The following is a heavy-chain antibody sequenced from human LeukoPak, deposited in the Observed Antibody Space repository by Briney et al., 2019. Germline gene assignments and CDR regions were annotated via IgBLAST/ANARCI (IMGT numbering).Heavy chain of an antibody. V-gene: IGHV3-66*01. CDR3: ASRVWVGTTFHYYYYMDV. D-gene: IGHD1-26*01. J-gene: IGHJ6*03. CDR2: IYSGGST. CDR1: GFTVSSNY. Sequence: GSLRLSCAASGFTVSSNYMSWVRQAPGKGLEWVSVIYSGGSTYYADSVKGRFTISRDNSKNTLYLQMNSLRAEDTAVYYCASRVWVGTTFHYYYYMDVWGKGTTVTVSS.